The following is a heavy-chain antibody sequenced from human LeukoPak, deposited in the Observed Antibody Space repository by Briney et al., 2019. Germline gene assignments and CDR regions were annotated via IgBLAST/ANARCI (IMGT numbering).Heavy chain of an antibody. J-gene: IGHJ6*02. Sequence: ASVKVSCKASGGTFSSYAISWVRQAPGQGLEWMGGIIPIFGTANYAQKFQGRVTITADESTSTAYMELSSLRSEDTAVYYCARVSGYYDSSGYYYYGMDVWGQGTTVTVSS. CDR1: GGTFSSYA. CDR3: ARVSGYYDSSGYYYYGMDV. CDR2: IIPIFGTA. V-gene: IGHV1-69*13. D-gene: IGHD3-22*01.